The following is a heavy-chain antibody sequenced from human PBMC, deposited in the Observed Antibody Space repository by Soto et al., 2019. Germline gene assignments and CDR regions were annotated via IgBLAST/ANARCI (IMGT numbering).Heavy chain of an antibody. CDR1: VFTFSSYA. J-gene: IGHJ5*02. CDR2: ISGSGGST. V-gene: IGHV3-23*01. CDR3: VAPPSTVFDP. Sequence: GWSLRLSCASSVFTFSSYAMSWVRQAPGKGLEWVSAISGSGGSTYYADSVKGRFTISRDNSKNTLYLQMNSLRAEDTAVYYCVAPPSTVFDPWGQGTLVTVSS.